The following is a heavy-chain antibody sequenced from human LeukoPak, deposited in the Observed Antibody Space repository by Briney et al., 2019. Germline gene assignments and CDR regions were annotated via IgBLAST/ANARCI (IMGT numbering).Heavy chain of an antibody. Sequence: ASVKVSCKASGYTFSAYGITWVRQAPGQGLEWKAWTSGTGYNTDYTQRFQGRVSVTTDTSTSTAYLEVRSLRSEDTAIYYCARSQCPDSTSCYYFFYFDFWGQGTPVTVSS. J-gene: IGHJ4*02. D-gene: IGHD2-2*01. CDR3: ARSQCPDSTSCYYFFYFDF. V-gene: IGHV1-18*01. CDR1: GYTFSAYG. CDR2: TSGTGYNT.